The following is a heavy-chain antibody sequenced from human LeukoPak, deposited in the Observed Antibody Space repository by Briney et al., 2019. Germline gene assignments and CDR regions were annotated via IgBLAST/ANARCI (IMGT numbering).Heavy chain of an antibody. CDR3: ARDPDPYGSGSYYFVY. D-gene: IGHD3-10*01. V-gene: IGHV1-18*01. CDR1: GYTFNSYG. J-gene: IGHJ4*02. Sequence: ASVKVSCKASGYTFNSYGISWVRQAPGQGLEWMGWIGAYNGNTNYAQKLQGRVTMTTDTSTSTAYMEVRSLRSDDTAVYYCARDPDPYGSGSYYFVYWGQGTLVTVSS. CDR2: IGAYNGNT.